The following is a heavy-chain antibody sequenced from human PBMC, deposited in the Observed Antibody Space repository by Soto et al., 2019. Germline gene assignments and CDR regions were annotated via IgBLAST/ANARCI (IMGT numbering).Heavy chain of an antibody. J-gene: IGHJ4*01. CDR2: ISSSSENI. CDR3: ARLPKGSVVTG. CDR1: GFSFRDHS. V-gene: IGHV3-48*02. D-gene: IGHD2-21*02. Sequence: GSLRLSCVGSGFSFRDHSMNWVRPPPGKGLQWISYISSSSENIYYADSVKGRFTGSRDNAKNTLFLQMNSLRDDDSDIYYCARLPKGSVVTGWGQGSLVTVSS.